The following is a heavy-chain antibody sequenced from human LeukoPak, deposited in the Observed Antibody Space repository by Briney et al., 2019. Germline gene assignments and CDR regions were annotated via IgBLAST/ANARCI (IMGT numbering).Heavy chain of an antibody. CDR2: ISSSSSYI. J-gene: IGHJ4*02. D-gene: IGHD3-3*01. CDR3: ARDGGYDFWSGYYQDY. CDR1: GFTFSSYS. V-gene: IGHV3-21*01. Sequence: GGSLRLSCAASGFTFSSYSMNWVRQAPGKGLEWVSSISSSSSYIYYADSVKGRFTISRDNSKNTLYLQMNSLRAEDTAVYYCARDGGYDFWSGYYQDYWGQGTLVTVTS.